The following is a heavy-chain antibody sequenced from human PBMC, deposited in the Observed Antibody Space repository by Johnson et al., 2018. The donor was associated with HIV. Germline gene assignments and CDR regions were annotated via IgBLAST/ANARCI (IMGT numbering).Heavy chain of an antibody. Sequence: QVHLVESGGGLVKPGGSLRLSCAASGFAFSDYYMSWIRQAPGKGLEWVSSISSIGTTMYYADSVKGRFTISRNNVRNSLYMQMNSLRVEDTAVYFCARDYRGALDIWGQGTMVTVSS. CDR2: ISSIGTTM. CDR1: GFAFSDYY. J-gene: IGHJ3*02. CDR3: ARDYRGALDI. V-gene: IGHV3-11*01. D-gene: IGHD4-11*01.